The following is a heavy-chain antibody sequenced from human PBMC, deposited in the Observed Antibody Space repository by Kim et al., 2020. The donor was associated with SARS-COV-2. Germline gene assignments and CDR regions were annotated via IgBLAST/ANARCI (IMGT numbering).Heavy chain of an antibody. Sequence: GGSLRLSCAASGFTFSSYSMNWVRQAPGKGLEWVSSISSSSSYIYYADSVKGRFTISRDNAKNSLYLQMNSLRAEDTAVYYCARDDVIGFTMVRGVIMGDYYYGMDVWGQGTTVTVSS. V-gene: IGHV3-21*01. D-gene: IGHD3-10*01. CDR3: ARDDVIGFTMVRGVIMGDYYYGMDV. CDR1: GFTFSSYS. J-gene: IGHJ6*02. CDR2: ISSSSSYI.